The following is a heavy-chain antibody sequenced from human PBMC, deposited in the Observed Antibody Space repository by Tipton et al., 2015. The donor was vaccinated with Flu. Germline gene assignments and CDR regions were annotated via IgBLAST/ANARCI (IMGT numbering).Heavy chain of an antibody. V-gene: IGHV3-23*01. Sequence: SLRLSCSASGFTFADYAMTWVRQAPGKGLEWVSAITGSDGTTYYADSVKGRFTISRDNSKNTLYLQMNSLRAEDTAVYYCVRDDSFYESGVSYHYYYYGLDVWGQGTTVSVSS. CDR1: GFTFADYA. J-gene: IGHJ6*02. CDR2: ITGSDGTT. D-gene: IGHD2/OR15-2a*01. CDR3: VRDDSFYESGVSYHYYYYGLDV.